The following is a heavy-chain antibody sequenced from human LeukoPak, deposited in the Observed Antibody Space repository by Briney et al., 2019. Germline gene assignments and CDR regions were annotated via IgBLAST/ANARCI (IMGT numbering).Heavy chain of an antibody. CDR2: MNPNSGNT. CDR1: GCTFTSYD. Sequence: RWASVKVSCKASGCTFTSYDINWVRQATGQGLEWMGWMNPNSGNTGYAQKFQGRVTMTRTTSINTAYMELSSLRSDDTAVYYCARESGLYGSGSRYWGQGTLVTVSS. J-gene: IGHJ4*02. CDR3: ARESGLYGSGSRY. V-gene: IGHV1-8*01. D-gene: IGHD3-10*01.